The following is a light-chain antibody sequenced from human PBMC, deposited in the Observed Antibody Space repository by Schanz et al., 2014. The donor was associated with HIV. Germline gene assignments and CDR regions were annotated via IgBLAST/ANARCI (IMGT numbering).Light chain of an antibody. CDR1: SSSIKTNT. Sequence: QSVLTQPPSASGTPGQRVTISCSGSSSSIKTNTVNWFQQLPGTAPKLLLYNSYHRPSGVPDRFSGSTSGTSASLVISGLQSEDEADYYCQSYDSGLSGWVFGGGTKLTVL. V-gene: IGLV1-44*01. CDR2: NSY. CDR3: QSYDSGLSGWV. J-gene: IGLJ3*02.